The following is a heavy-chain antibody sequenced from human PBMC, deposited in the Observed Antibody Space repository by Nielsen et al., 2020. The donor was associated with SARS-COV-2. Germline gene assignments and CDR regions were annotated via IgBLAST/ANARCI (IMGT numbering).Heavy chain of an antibody. V-gene: IGHV3-48*01. CDR3: ARDRFGIAARPGGYGMDV. J-gene: IGHJ6*02. CDR2: ISSSSSTI. D-gene: IGHD6-6*01. CDR1: GFTFTRYS. Sequence: GGSLRLSCAASGFTFTRYSMNWVRQAPGKGLEWVSYISSSSSTIYYADSVKGRFTISRDNAKNSLYLQMNSLRAEDTAVYYCARDRFGIAARPGGYGMDVWGQGTTVTVSS.